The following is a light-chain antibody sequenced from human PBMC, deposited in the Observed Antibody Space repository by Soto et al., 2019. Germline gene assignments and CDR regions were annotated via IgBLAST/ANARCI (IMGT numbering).Light chain of an antibody. Sequence: QSALTQPASVSGSPGQSITISCSGTISDIGGYNYVSWYQQHPGNAPKLLIYEVTNRPSGVSHRFSGSKSGNTASLDISGLQAEDEADYYCSSCGSDYSVIFGGGTKLTVL. CDR1: ISDIGGYNY. CDR2: EVT. J-gene: IGLJ2*01. CDR3: SSCGSDYSVI. V-gene: IGLV2-14*01.